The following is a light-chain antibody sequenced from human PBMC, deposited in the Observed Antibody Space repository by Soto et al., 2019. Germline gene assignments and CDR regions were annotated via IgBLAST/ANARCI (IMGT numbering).Light chain of an antibody. J-gene: IGLJ2*01. CDR1: TSDVGGYNY. Sequence: QSALTQPRSVSGSPGQSVTISCTGTTSDVGGYNYVSWYQHHPAKAPQLMIYDVTKRPSGVPDRFSGSKSGNTASLTISGLQAEVEADYYCSSFAGTYTVFGEGTKLTVL. CDR2: DVT. CDR3: SSFAGTYTV. V-gene: IGLV2-11*01.